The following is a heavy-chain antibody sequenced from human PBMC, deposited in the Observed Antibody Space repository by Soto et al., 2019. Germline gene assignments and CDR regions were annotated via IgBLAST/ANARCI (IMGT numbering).Heavy chain of an antibody. D-gene: IGHD2-2*01. CDR1: GGTFSSYT. CDR3: ASTHCSSTSCYDY. V-gene: IGHV1-69*02. CDR2: IIPILGIA. J-gene: IGHJ4*02. Sequence: SVKVSCKASGGTFSSYTISWVRQAPGQGLEWMGRIIPILGIANYAQKFQGRVTITADKSTSTAYMELSSLRSEDTAVYYCASTHCSSTSCYDYWGQGTLVTVSS.